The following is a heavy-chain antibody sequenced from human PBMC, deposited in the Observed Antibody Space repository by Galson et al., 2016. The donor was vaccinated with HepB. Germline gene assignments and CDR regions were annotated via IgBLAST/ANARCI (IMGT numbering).Heavy chain of an antibody. D-gene: IGHD6-13*01. CDR1: GFTFSNYA. V-gene: IGHV3-23*01. Sequence: SLRLSCAASGFTFSNYAMSWVRQAPGEGLEWVSGISGSGGSTYYADSVKGRFTISRDNSKNTLFLQMHSLRAEDTAVYYCAKDEGWAAAGRYYFDYWGQGTLVTVSS. CDR3: AKDEGWAAAGRYYFDY. J-gene: IGHJ4*02. CDR2: ISGSGGST.